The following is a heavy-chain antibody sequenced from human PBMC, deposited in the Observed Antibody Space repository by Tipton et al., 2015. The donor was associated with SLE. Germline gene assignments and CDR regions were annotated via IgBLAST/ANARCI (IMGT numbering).Heavy chain of an antibody. V-gene: IGHV4-34*01. CDR3: ARPDRY. D-gene: IGHD1-14*01. CDR1: GGSFTGYY. CDR2: TDHIGRT. Sequence: TLSLTCAVYGGSFTGYYWTWVRQPPGKGLEWIGETDHIGRTNYNPSLKSRVTISKDTSKNQFSLKLSSVTAADTAVYYCARPDRYWGQGSLVTVPS. J-gene: IGHJ4*02.